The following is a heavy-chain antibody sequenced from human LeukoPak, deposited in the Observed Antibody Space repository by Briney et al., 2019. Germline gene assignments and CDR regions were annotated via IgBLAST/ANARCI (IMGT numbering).Heavy chain of an antibody. V-gene: IGHV1-2*02. CDR2: INPNSGGT. CDR3: ARAPLRDGYKNGFDY. D-gene: IGHD5-24*01. CDR1: GYTFTGYY. Sequence: ASVKVSCKASGYTFTGYYMHWVRQAPGQGLEWMGWINPNSGGTNYAQKFQGRVTMTRDTSISTAYMELSRLRSDDTAVYYCARAPLRDGYKNGFDYWGQGTLVTVSS. J-gene: IGHJ4*02.